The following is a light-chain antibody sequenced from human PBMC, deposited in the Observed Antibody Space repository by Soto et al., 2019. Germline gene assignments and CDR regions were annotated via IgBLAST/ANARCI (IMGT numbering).Light chain of an antibody. J-gene: IGKJ2*01. V-gene: IGKV3-20*01. Sequence: EIVLTQSPGTLSLSPGERATLSCRASQSVSSSYLAWYQQKPGQAPRLLIYGASSRATGIPDRFSGSGSGTDFTLTISRLEPEDSAVYYCQQYGSSPGNTFGQGTKLEIK. CDR1: QSVSSSY. CDR2: GAS. CDR3: QQYGSSPGNT.